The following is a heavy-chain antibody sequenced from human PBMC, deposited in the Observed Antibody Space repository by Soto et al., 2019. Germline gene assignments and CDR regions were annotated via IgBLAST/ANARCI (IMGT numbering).Heavy chain of an antibody. CDR2: IHNDGSTT. D-gene: IGHD1-7*01. J-gene: IGHJ4*01. Sequence: GGSLRLSCAASGFTFSSYWMHWVRQAPGRGLMWVSRIHNDGSTTRYADSVKGRFTISRDNAKNTLYLQMSSLRVEDTAVYYCARDNWNSYWGQGTLVTVSS. CDR1: GFTFSSYW. CDR3: ARDNWNSY. V-gene: IGHV3-74*01.